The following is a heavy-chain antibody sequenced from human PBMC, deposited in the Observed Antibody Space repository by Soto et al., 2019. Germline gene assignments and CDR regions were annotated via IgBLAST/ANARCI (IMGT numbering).Heavy chain of an antibody. CDR3: ARDPYPAVAGPLGEFDY. CDR1: GYTFTSYG. D-gene: IGHD6-19*01. V-gene: IGHV1-18*01. J-gene: IGHJ4*02. CDR2: ISAYNGNT. Sequence: ASVKVSCKASGYTFTSYGISWVRQAPGQGLEWMGWISAYNGNTNYAQKLQGRVTMTTDTSTSTAYMELRSLRSDDTAVYYCARDPYPAVAGPLGEFDYXGQGTLVTVSS.